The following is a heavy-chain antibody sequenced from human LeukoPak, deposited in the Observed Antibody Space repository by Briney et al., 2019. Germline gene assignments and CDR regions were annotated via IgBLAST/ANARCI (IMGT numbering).Heavy chain of an antibody. D-gene: IGHD5-24*01. Sequence: GESLKISGQVSGYDLATYWIGGVRQLPGKGLEWMGIIYPGDSDTRYSPSVQGQVTMSDDKSISTAYLQWSSLKASDTAMYYCARQRARRDGYNYGYWGQGTLVTVSS. CDR2: IYPGDSDT. V-gene: IGHV5-51*01. J-gene: IGHJ4*02. CDR3: ARQRARRDGYNYGY. CDR1: GYDLATYW.